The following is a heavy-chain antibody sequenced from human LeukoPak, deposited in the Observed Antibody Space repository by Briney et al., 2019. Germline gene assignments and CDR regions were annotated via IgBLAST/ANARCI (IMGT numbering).Heavy chain of an antibody. CDR3: TREGVYAPDGSGYHRDAFDI. V-gene: IGHV1-69*04. D-gene: IGHD3-22*01. CDR1: GYIFTSYA. CDR2: IIPVLGVS. J-gene: IGHJ3*02. Sequence: GASVKVSCKASGYIFTSYAIHWVRQAPGQRLEWMGRIIPVLGVSNFARTFQGRVTITADKSTNTAHMELSRLESGDTAVYYCTREGVYAPDGSGYHRDAFDIWGQGTVVIVSS.